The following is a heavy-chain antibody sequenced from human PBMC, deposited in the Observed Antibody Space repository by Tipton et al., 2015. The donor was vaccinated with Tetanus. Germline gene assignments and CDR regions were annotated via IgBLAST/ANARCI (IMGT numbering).Heavy chain of an antibody. CDR3: ARATSTGPAYNWFDP. CDR1: GGSISSGTYY. Sequence: TLSLTCIVSGGSISSGTYYWDWIRQPPGKGLEWIGNIYYNGNTLQNPSLKSRVTISLDKSKNQFSLKMTSVTAADTAVYYCARATSTGPAYNWFDPWGQGTLVTVSS. CDR2: IYYNGNT. V-gene: IGHV4-39*07. J-gene: IGHJ5*02. D-gene: IGHD2-8*02.